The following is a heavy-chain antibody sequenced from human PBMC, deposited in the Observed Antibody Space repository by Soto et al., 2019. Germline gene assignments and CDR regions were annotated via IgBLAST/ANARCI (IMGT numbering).Heavy chain of an antibody. D-gene: IGHD4-17*01. CDR1: GASISNGDYY. CDR3: ARANGFYGDWFDP. Sequence: QVQLQESGPGLVKPSQTLSLTCTVSGASISNGDYYWSWIRQPPGQGLEWLGYMYRTGNTFYNPSLKIRLTISVDRSKNRFSLKLSSVTATDTAVYYCARANGFYGDWFDPWGQGALVTVSS. CDR2: MYRTGNT. J-gene: IGHJ5*02. V-gene: IGHV4-30-4*01.